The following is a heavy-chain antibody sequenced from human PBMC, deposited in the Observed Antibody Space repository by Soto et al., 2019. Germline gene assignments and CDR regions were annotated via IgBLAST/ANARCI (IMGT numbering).Heavy chain of an antibody. D-gene: IGHD2-15*01. CDR3: ARLDGDCSGGSCWFWFDP. V-gene: IGHV4-4*02. CDR1: SGSISSSNW. Sequence: SETLSLTCAVSSGSISSSNWWSWVRQPPGKGLEWIGEIYHSGSTNYNPSLKSRVTISVDKSKNQFSLKLSSVTAADTAVYYCARLDGDCSGGSCWFWFDPWGQGTLVTVSS. J-gene: IGHJ5*02. CDR2: IYHSGST.